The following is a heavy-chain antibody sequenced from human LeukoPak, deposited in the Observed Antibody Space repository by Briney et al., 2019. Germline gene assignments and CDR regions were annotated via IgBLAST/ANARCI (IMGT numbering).Heavy chain of an antibody. CDR3: AREYCSGGSCYGLDY. Sequence: ASVKVSCKASGYTFTNYYMHWVRQAPGQGLEWMGIINPSGGSTSYAQKFQGRVTMTRDTSTSTVYMELSSLRSEDTAVYYCAREYCSGGSCYGLDYWGQGTLVTVSS. CDR1: GYTFTNYY. J-gene: IGHJ4*02. D-gene: IGHD2-15*01. CDR2: INPSGGST. V-gene: IGHV1-46*01.